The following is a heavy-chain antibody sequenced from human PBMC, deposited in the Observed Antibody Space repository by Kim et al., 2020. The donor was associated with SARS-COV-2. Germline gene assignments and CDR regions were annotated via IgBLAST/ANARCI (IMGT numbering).Heavy chain of an antibody. Sequence: SVKVSCKASGGTFSSYAISWVRQAPGQGLEWMGGIIPIFGTANYAQKFQGRVTITADESTSTAYMELSSLRSEDTAVYYCARDRARYDYVWGSYNDYYYYGMDVWGQGTTVTVSS. D-gene: IGHD3-16*01. CDR1: GGTFSSYA. V-gene: IGHV1-69*13. J-gene: IGHJ6*02. CDR3: ARDRARYDYVWGSYNDYYYYGMDV. CDR2: IIPIFGTA.